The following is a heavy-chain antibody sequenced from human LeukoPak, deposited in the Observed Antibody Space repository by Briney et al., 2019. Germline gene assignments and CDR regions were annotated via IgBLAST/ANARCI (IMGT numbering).Heavy chain of an antibody. CDR3: ARDPAYDSSGYWH. Sequence: GGSLTLSCEASGFTFGNHAMSWVRQAPGKGLEWVAVISYDGSNKYYADSVKGRFTISRDNSKNTLYLQMNSLRAEDTAVYYCARDPAYDSSGYWHWGQGTLVTVSS. J-gene: IGHJ4*02. CDR1: GFTFGNHA. V-gene: IGHV3-30*03. CDR2: ISYDGSNK. D-gene: IGHD3-22*01.